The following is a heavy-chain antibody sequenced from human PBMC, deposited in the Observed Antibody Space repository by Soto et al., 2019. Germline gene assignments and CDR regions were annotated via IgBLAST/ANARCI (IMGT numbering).Heavy chain of an antibody. CDR3: ASGYSGYDPFDY. D-gene: IGHD5-12*01. V-gene: IGHV1-3*01. CDR1: VYTFTSSA. CDR2: INAGNGNT. Sequence: VTVSFQASVYTFTSSAMHWVRQAPGQRLEWMGWINAGNGNTKYSQKFQGRVTITRDTSASTAYMELSSLRSEDTAVYYCASGYSGYDPFDYWGQGTLVTVSS. J-gene: IGHJ4*02.